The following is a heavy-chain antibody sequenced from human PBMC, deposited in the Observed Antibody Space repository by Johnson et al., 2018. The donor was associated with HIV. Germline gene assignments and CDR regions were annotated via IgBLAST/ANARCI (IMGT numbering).Heavy chain of an antibody. CDR3: TRGGITIFGVVDAFDI. CDR2: IRSKAYGGTR. J-gene: IGHJ3*02. D-gene: IGHD3-3*01. Sequence: EVQLVESGGGLVQPGRSLRLSCRTSGFNFGDYAMNWVRQAPGKGLEWVSFIRSKAYGGTREYAASVKGRFTVSRDDSKSIAYLQMNSLKTEDTAVYYCTRGGITIFGVVDAFDIWGQGTMVTVSS. V-gene: IGHV3-49*04. CDR1: GFNFGDYA.